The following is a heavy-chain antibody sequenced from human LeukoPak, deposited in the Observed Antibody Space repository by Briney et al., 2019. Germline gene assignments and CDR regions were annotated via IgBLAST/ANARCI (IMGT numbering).Heavy chain of an antibody. J-gene: IGHJ6*03. V-gene: IGHV3-49*04. CDR2: IRGKAYGGTT. CDR3: TKHYYYMDV. Sequence: GGSLRLSCAASGFTFSSYAMSWVRQAPGKGLEWVGFIRGKAYGGTTEYAASVKGRFTISRDDSKSIAYLQMNSLKTEDTAMYYCTKHYYYMDVWGKGTTVTISS. CDR1: GFTFSSYA.